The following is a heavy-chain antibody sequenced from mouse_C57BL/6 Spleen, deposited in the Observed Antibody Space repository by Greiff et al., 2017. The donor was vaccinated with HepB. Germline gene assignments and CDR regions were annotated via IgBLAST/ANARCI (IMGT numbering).Heavy chain of an antibody. J-gene: IGHJ2*01. Sequence: VQLQQSGPELVKPGASVKISCKASGYTFTDYYMNWVKQSHGKSLEWIGDINPNNGGTSYNQKFKGKATLTVDKSSSTAYMELRSLTSEDSAVYYCARCDIQPITTVVARGDYWGQGTTLTVSS. CDR2: INPNNGGT. D-gene: IGHD1-1*01. CDR1: GYTFTDYY. CDR3: ARCDIQPITTVVARGDY. V-gene: IGHV1-26*01.